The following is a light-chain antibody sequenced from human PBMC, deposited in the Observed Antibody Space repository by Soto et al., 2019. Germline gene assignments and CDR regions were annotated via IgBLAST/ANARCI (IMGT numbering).Light chain of an antibody. CDR1: QSVISY. V-gene: IGKV3-11*01. CDR2: DAS. J-gene: IGKJ3*01. CDR3: QQRSNWPPFT. Sequence: EIVLTQSPATLSLSPGERATLSCRASQSVISYLAWYQQKPGQAPRLLIYDASTRATGIPARFSGSGSGTDFPLTISSREPEDFSVYYCQQRSNWPPFTFGPGKKVDIK.